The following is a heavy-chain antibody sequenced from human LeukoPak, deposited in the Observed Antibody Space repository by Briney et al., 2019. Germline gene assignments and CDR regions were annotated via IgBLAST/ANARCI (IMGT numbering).Heavy chain of an antibody. V-gene: IGHV1-18*01. CDR2: ISAYNGNT. Sequence: GASVKVSCKASGYTFTSYGISWVRQTPGQGLEWMGWISAYNGNTNCAQKLQGRVTMTTDTSTRTAYMELRSLRSDDTAVYYCASHVHDYGESWGQGTLVTVSS. J-gene: IGHJ4*02. D-gene: IGHD6-6*01. CDR3: ASHVHDYGES. CDR1: GYTFTSYG.